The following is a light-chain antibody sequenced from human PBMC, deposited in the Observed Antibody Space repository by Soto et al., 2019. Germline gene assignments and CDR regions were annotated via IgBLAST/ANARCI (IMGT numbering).Light chain of an antibody. CDR2: DVS. J-gene: IGLJ2*01. CDR1: SSDVGGYNY. CDR3: SSYTSSSTLVV. V-gene: IGLV2-14*01. Sequence: QSVLTQPASVSGSPGQSITISCTGTSSDVGGYNYVSWYQQHPGKAPKLMIHDVSNRPSGVSNRFSGSKSGNTASLTISGLQAEDEAYYYCSSYTSSSTLVVFGGGTKLTVL.